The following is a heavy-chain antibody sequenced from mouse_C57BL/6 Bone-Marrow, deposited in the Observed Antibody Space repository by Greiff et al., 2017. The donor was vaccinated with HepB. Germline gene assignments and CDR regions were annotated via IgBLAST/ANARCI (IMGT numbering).Heavy chain of an antibody. Sequence: VKLMESGAELVKPGASVKISCKASGYAFSSYWMNWVKQRPGKGLEWIGQIYPGDGDTNYNGKFKGKATLTADKSSSTAYMQLSSLTSEDSAVYFCARPSHYYGGMDYWGQGTSVTVSS. CDR3: ARPSHYYGGMDY. CDR1: GYAFSSYW. CDR2: IYPGDGDT. V-gene: IGHV1-80*01. D-gene: IGHD1-2*01. J-gene: IGHJ4*01.